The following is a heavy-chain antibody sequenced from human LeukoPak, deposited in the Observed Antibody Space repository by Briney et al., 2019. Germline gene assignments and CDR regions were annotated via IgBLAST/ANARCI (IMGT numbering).Heavy chain of an antibody. D-gene: IGHD1-26*01. CDR3: ARVEGGATEGDY. V-gene: IGHV1-2*02. J-gene: IGHJ4*02. CDR1: GYTFTSYA. Sequence: ASVKVSCKASGYTFTSYAMRWVRQAPGQRLEWMGWINPNSGGTNYAQKFQGRVTMTRDTSISTAYMELSRLRSDDTAVYYCARVEGGATEGDYWGQGTLVTVSS. CDR2: INPNSGGT.